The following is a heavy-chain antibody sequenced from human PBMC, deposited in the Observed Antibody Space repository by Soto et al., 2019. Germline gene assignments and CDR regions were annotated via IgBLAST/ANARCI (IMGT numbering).Heavy chain of an antibody. Sequence: QVQLVESGGGVVQPGRSLRLSCAASGFTFSSYGMHWVRQAPGKGLEWVAVIWYDGSNKYYADSVKGRFTISRDNSKNTLYLQMNSLRAEDTAVYYRARDLATSYFDYWGQGTLVTVSS. CDR1: GFTFSSYG. CDR2: IWYDGSNK. J-gene: IGHJ4*02. CDR3: ARDLATSYFDY. V-gene: IGHV3-33*01.